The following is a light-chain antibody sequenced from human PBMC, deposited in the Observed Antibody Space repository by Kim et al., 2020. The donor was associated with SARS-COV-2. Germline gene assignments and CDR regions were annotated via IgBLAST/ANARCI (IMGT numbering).Light chain of an antibody. V-gene: IGLV1-47*01. J-gene: IGLJ2*01. CDR3: VANDDILSGIL. CDR2: RNN. Sequence: QSVLTQPPSASGTPGQTVTISCSGSNSNIGSHYVYWYQHFPGTAPKLLIYRNNQRPSGVPDRFSGSKSGTSASLAISGLRSADEADYYCVANDDILSGILFGGGTQLTVL. CDR1: NSNIGSHY.